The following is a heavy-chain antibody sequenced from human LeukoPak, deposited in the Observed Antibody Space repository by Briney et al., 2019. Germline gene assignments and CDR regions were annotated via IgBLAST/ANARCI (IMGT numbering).Heavy chain of an antibody. CDR2: VSYDGSNK. Sequence: GGSLGLSCAASGFTFSSYAMHWVRQAPGKGLEWVAVVSYDGSNKYYADSVKGRFTISRDNSKNTLYLQMNSLRAEDTAVYYCARDPGNGLDYWGQGTLVTVSS. J-gene: IGHJ4*02. D-gene: IGHD1-1*01. CDR1: GFTFSSYA. V-gene: IGHV3-30-3*01. CDR3: ARDPGNGLDY.